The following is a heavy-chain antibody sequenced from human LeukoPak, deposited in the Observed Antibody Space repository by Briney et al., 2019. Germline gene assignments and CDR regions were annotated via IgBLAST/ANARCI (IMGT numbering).Heavy chain of an antibody. CDR2: IIPIFGTA. V-gene: IGHV1-69*13. CDR1: GGTFSSYA. Sequence: ASVKVSCKASGGTFSSYAISWVRQAPGQGLEWMGGIIPIFGTANYAQKFQGRVTITADESTSTAYMELSSLRSEDTAVYYCARSSSSWYLGAFDIWGQGTMVTVSS. J-gene: IGHJ3*02. D-gene: IGHD6-13*01. CDR3: ARSSSSWYLGAFDI.